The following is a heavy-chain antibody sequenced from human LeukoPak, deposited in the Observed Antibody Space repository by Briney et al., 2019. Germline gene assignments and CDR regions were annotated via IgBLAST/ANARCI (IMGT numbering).Heavy chain of an antibody. J-gene: IGHJ4*02. Sequence: GASVKVSCKASGYTFTSYDINWVRQATGQGLEWMGWMNPNSGNTGYAQKFQGRVTMTEDTSTDTAYMELSSLRSEDTAVYYCATPTDILTGYYFDYWGQGTLVTVSS. CDR1: GYTFTSYD. CDR3: ATPTDILTGYYFDY. CDR2: MNPNSGNT. V-gene: IGHV1-8*02. D-gene: IGHD3-9*01.